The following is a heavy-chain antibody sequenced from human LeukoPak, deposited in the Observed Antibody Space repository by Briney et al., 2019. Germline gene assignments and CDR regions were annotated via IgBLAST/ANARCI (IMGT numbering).Heavy chain of an antibody. D-gene: IGHD1-1*01. V-gene: IGHV3-48*01. J-gene: IGHJ4*02. CDR2: IGIDSGNT. CDR1: GFPFIEYS. Sequence: GGSLRLSCTASGFPFIEYSMNWVRQVPGKGLEWISYIGIDSGNTKYADSVRGRFTISADKTKNSLYLQMNSLRVEDTAVYYCARDHNYAFDNWGQGTLVSVAS. CDR3: ARDHNYAFDN.